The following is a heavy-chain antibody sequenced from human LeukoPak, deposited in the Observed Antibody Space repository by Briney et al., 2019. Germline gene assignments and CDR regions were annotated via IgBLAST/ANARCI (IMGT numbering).Heavy chain of an antibody. V-gene: IGHV3-23*01. Sequence: PGGFLRLSCVGSGFTLSSYAMSWVRQAPGKGLEWVSAISGSGTRTYYADSVKGRFTISRDNSKNTLYLQMNSLRAEDTAVYYCAKAPTKEEEWLLLNYFDYWGQGTLVTVSS. CDR1: GFTLSSYA. D-gene: IGHD3-22*01. CDR2: ISGSGTRT. CDR3: AKAPTKEEEWLLLNYFDY. J-gene: IGHJ4*02.